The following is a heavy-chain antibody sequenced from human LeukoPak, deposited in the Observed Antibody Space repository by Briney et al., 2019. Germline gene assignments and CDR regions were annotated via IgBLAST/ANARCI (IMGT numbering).Heavy chain of an antibody. CDR3: ARVKSSNDAFDI. V-gene: IGHV4-34*01. J-gene: IGHJ3*02. D-gene: IGHD3-10*01. Sequence: PSETLSLTCAVYGGSFSGYYWTWIRQPPGKGPEWIGEINHSGNTNYNPSLKSRVAIPVDTSKNQFSLKLSSVTAADTAVYYCARVKSSNDAFDIWGQGTMVTVSS. CDR2: INHSGNT. CDR1: GGSFSGYY.